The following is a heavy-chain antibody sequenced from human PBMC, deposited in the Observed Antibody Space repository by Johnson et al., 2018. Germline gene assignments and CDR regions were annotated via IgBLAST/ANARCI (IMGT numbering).Heavy chain of an antibody. CDR1: GFTFSSYG. V-gene: IGHV3-30*03. J-gene: IGHJ1*01. D-gene: IGHD4-11*01. Sequence: QVQLVQSGGGVVQPGRSLRLSCAASGFTFSSYGMHWVRLAPGKGLEGVALISYDGSNKYYADSVKGRFTISRDNSKNTLYLQRNSLRAEDTAVYYCARSQAVQHWGQGTLVTVSS. CDR3: ARSQAVQH. CDR2: ISYDGSNK.